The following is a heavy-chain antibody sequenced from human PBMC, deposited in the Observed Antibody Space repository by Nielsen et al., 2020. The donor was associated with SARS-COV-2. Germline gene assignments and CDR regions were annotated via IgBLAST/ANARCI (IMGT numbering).Heavy chain of an antibody. CDR1: GGSISSSSYY. J-gene: IGHJ4*02. D-gene: IGHD6-13*01. V-gene: IGHV4-61*03. CDR2: IFNTGST. Sequence: GSLRLSCTVSGGSISSSSYYWGWIRQPPGKGLEWIGHIFNTGSTSYNPSLRSRVTILVDTSKNHFSLKLTSVTAADTAVYYCARDRWQQLVPTYWGQGTLVTVSS. CDR3: ARDRWQQLVPTY.